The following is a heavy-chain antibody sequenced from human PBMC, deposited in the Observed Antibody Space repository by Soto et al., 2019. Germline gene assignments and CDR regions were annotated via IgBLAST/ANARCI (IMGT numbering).Heavy chain of an antibody. Sequence: GGSLRLSCAASGFTFSSYAMHWVRQAPGKGLEWVAVISYDGSNKYYADSVKGRFTISRDNSKNTLYLQMNSLRAEDTAVYYCARDTQYSSGWYGPLDYWGQGTLVTVSS. V-gene: IGHV3-30-3*01. J-gene: IGHJ4*02. CDR3: ARDTQYSSGWYGPLDY. CDR1: GFTFSSYA. CDR2: ISYDGSNK. D-gene: IGHD6-19*01.